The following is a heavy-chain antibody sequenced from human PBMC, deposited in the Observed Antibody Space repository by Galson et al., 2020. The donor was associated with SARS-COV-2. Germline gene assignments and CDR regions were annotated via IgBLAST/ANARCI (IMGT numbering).Heavy chain of an antibody. J-gene: IGHJ6*02. CDR1: GGSFSGYY. Sequence: SETLSLTCAVYGGSFSGYYWSWIRQPPGKGLEWIGEINHRGSTNYNPSLKTHVTISVDTSKNQFSLKLSSVTAADTAVYYCARGVIAAAGIGDYYYYGMDVWGQGTTVTVSS. V-gene: IGHV4-34*01. CDR2: INHRGST. CDR3: ARGVIAAAGIGDYYYYGMDV. D-gene: IGHD6-13*01.